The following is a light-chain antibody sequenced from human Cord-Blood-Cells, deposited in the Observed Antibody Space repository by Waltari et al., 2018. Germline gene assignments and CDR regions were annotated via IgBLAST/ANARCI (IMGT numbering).Light chain of an antibody. Sequence: LSPHSPGTLSSSPGERATITCMASQSVSSSYLAWYQQKPGQAPRLLIYGASSRATGIPDRFSGSGSGTDFTLTISRLEPEDFAVYYCQQYGSSQFTFGPGTKVDIK. CDR2: GAS. J-gene: IGKJ3*01. V-gene: IGKV3-20*01. CDR3: QQYGSSQFT. CDR1: QSVSSSY.